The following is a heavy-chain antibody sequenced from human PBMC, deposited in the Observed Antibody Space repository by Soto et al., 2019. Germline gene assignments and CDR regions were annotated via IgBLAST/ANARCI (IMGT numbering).Heavy chain of an antibody. Sequence: EVPLLESGGGLVQPGGSLRLSCAASGFTFSRYAMSWVRQAPGKGLEWVSAISGSGGSTYYADSVKGRFTISRDNSTNTLYLQMNSLRADDTAVYYCAKAQKMSGRANCFDYWGQGTRVTVSS. CDR3: AKAQKMSGRANCFDY. J-gene: IGHJ4*02. D-gene: IGHD1-26*01. CDR2: ISGSGGST. V-gene: IGHV3-23*01. CDR1: GFTFSRYA.